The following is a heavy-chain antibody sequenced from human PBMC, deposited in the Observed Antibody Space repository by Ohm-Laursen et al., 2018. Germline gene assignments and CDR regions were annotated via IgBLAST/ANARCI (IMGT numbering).Heavy chain of an antibody. Sequence: ASVKVSCKASGYTFTEYHMHWVRQAPVQGLEWMGMIKSNGDGTNSAQRFQGRITVTRDTSTSTVYMELRGLRSEDTAVYYCATQQSGYVYWGQGTLVTVSS. CDR2: IKSNGDGT. CDR1: GYTFTEYH. V-gene: IGHV1-46*01. J-gene: IGHJ4*02. D-gene: IGHD5-12*01. CDR3: ATQQSGYVY.